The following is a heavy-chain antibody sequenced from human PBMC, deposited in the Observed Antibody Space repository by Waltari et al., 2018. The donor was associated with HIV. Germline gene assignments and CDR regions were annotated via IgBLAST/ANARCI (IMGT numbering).Heavy chain of an antibody. V-gene: IGHV3-7*01. CDR1: GFRFSDFS. CDR3: VRDDCFHSGSCHSVD. D-gene: IGHD3-10*01. Sequence: VQLVESGGGLVQPGGSLRLSCAASGFRFSDFSVGWVRQAPGKGLEWVGNMNHDGSQEWYADSWRGRFTVSRDNTKNSLWLQMNSLRSEDTAVYYCVRDDCFHSGSCHSVDWGRGTLVTVSS. CDR2: MNHDGSQE. J-gene: IGHJ4*02.